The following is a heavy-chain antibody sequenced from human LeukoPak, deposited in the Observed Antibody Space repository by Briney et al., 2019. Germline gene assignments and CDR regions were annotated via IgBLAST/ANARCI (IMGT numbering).Heavy chain of an antibody. CDR3: AKRTASGRPEYFDY. D-gene: IGHD3-10*01. V-gene: IGHV3-23*01. CDR2: ISGSGDSK. CDR1: GFTFSTYA. Sequence: PGGSLRLSCAASGFTFSTYAVHWVRQAPGEGLEWVSGISGSGDSKYYADSVMGRFIISRDNSKNTVYLQMNSRRAEDTAVYYCAKRTASGRPEYFDYWGQGTLVTVSS. J-gene: IGHJ4*02.